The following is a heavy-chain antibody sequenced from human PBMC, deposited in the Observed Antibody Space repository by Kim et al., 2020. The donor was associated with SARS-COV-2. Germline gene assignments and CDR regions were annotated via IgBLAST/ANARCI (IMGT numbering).Heavy chain of an antibody. Sequence: ASVKVSCKASGYTFTSYDINWVRQATGQGLEWMGWMNPNSGNTGYAQKFQGRVTMTRNTSISTAYMELSSLRSEDTAVYYCAMSPSRPPYSGSPLAFDIWGQGTMVTVSS. CDR2: MNPNSGNT. D-gene: IGHD1-26*01. J-gene: IGHJ3*02. V-gene: IGHV1-8*02. CDR1: GYTFTSYD. CDR3: AMSPSRPPYSGSPLAFDI.